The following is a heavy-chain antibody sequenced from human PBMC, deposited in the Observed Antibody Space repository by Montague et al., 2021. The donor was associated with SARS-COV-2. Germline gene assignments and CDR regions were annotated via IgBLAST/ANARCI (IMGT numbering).Heavy chain of an antibody. D-gene: IGHD2-2*01. CDR2: GYYSGST. J-gene: IGHJ5*02. CDR1: GGSIITSNYY. CDR3: ARQVVRVPGAMDWFDP. Sequence: SETLSLTCTVSGGSIITSNYYWGWLRQPPGKGLRWIGSGYYSGSTSYNPSLKSRVTISVDTSKNQFSLRLTSVTAAGTAVYYCARQVVRVPGAMDWFDPGGQGTRGTVSS. V-gene: IGHV4-39*01.